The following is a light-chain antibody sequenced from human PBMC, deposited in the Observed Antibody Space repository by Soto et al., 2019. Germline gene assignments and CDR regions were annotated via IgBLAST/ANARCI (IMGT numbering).Light chain of an antibody. Sequence: DIQMTQSPSTLSAAVGDRVTITCRASQSISSWLAWYQQKPGKAPKLLIYKASSLESGVPSRFSGSGSGTEFTLTICSLQPDDFAIYYCELYNSYSPITFGQGTRLEIK. CDR1: QSISSW. CDR3: ELYNSYSPIT. J-gene: IGKJ5*01. CDR2: KAS. V-gene: IGKV1-5*03.